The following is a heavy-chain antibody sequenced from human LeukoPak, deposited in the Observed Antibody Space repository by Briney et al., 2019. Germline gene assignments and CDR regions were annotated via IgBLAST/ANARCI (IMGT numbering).Heavy chain of an antibody. Sequence: PSETLSLTCTVSGGSISSYYWSWVRQPPGKGVEGIGYIYYSGSTNYNPSLTSRVTISVDTSKNQFSLKLSSVTAADTAVYYCARGDGSYYYYYGMDVWGQGTTVTVSS. CDR1: GGSISSYY. CDR3: ARGDGSYYYYYGMDV. V-gene: IGHV4-59*01. CDR2: IYYSGST. D-gene: IGHD1-26*01. J-gene: IGHJ6*02.